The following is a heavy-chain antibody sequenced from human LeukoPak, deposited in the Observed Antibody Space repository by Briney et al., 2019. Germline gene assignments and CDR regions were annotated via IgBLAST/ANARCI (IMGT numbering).Heavy chain of an antibody. CDR2: IIPIFGTA. CDR1: GGTLISYA. D-gene: IGHD2-15*01. CDR3: ARSPGLALNWYFDL. V-gene: IGHV1-69*05. J-gene: IGHJ2*01. Sequence: SVKVSCKASGGTLISYAICWVRQAPGQGLEWMGGIIPIFGTANYAQKFQGRVTITTDESSTTAYMELSSLRFEDTAVYYCARSPGLALNWYFDLWGRGTLVTVSS.